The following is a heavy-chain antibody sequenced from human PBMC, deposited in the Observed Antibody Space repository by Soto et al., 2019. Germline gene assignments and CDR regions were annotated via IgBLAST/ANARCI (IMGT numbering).Heavy chain of an antibody. J-gene: IGHJ3*01. D-gene: IGHD7-27*01. Sequence: SETLSLTCNVSGGSINSYYWSWIRQSPGKGLEWIGYVYYTGDTNYKPSLKSRVTISVDPSKSQFSLKLNSVTAADTAVYFCARLGASRTLVWGQGTMVT. CDR2: VYYTGDT. CDR3: ARLGASRTLV. V-gene: IGHV4-59*01. CDR1: GGSINSYY.